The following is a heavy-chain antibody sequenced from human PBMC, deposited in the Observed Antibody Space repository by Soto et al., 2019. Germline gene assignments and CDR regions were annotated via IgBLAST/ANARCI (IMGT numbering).Heavy chain of an antibody. Sequence: GGSLRLSWAASGFTFSSYAMSWVRQAPGKGLEWVSASSGNGGSTYYADSVKGRFTISRDSSKNTLYLQMNSLSAEDTAVYYCVPHSWDCWGQGTLVTVSS. CDR1: GFTFSSYA. D-gene: IGHD1-26*01. V-gene: IGHV3-23*01. J-gene: IGHJ1*01. CDR3: VPHSWDC. CDR2: SSGNGGST.